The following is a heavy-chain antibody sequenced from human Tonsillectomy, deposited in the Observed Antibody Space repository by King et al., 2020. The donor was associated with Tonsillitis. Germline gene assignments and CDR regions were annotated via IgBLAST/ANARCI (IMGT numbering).Heavy chain of an antibody. CDR1: GFTFSSFS. J-gene: IGHJ4*02. CDR3: VRDQYWAFDQ. Sequence: VQLVESGGGLVQPGGSLRLSCAASGFTFSSFSMNWVRQAPGKGLEWLSFIARSGSDTYYADSVKVRFTISRENAQNSLYLHMDSLRADDTAVYYCVRDQYWAFDQRGQGTLVTVSS. D-gene: IGHD2-8*02. CDR2: IARSGSDT. V-gene: IGHV3-48*01.